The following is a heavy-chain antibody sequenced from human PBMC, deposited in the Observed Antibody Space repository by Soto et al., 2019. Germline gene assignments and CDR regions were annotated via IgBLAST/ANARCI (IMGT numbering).Heavy chain of an antibody. V-gene: IGHV1-8*01. D-gene: IGHD1-26*01. CDR2: MKGYSGNP. CDR3: ARRRGESYYGLDY. CDR1: GYNFNNYE. J-gene: IGHJ4*02. Sequence: QAQLLQSGAEVKKPGASVKISCKASGYNFNNYEINWVQQAPAQGLEWMGWMKGYSGNPLYAQNFQGRLTLTRDTSTNTAYLELTSLAYEDTAIYFCARRRGESYYGLDYWGQGTLVTVSS.